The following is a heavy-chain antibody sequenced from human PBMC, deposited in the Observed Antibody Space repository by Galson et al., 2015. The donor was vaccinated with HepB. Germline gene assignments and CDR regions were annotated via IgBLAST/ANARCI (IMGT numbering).Heavy chain of an antibody. Sequence: SCKASGYTFTDHYIHWVRQAPGQGPEWMGWINPNSGSPNYAQKFQGRVTMTRDTSISTAYMELSRLRSDDTAVYYCARDDVTTTLKHFDYWGQGTLVTVSS. D-gene: IGHD4-17*01. CDR3: ARDDVTTTLKHFDY. V-gene: IGHV1-2*02. CDR1: GYTFTDHY. CDR2: INPNSGSP. J-gene: IGHJ4*02.